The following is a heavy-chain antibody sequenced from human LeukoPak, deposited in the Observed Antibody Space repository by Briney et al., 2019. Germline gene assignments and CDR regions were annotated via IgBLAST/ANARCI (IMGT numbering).Heavy chain of an antibody. Sequence: GGSLRLSCAASGFTLSSYWMHWVRQAPGKGLVWVSRIKIDGSNTNSADSVKGRFTISRDNAKNTLYLQMNSPRAEDTAVYYCARGGSPPEALGDTFDIWGQGTMVTVSS. D-gene: IGHD1-26*01. V-gene: IGHV3-74*01. CDR1: GFTLSSYW. J-gene: IGHJ3*02. CDR2: IKIDGSNT. CDR3: ARGGSPPEALGDTFDI.